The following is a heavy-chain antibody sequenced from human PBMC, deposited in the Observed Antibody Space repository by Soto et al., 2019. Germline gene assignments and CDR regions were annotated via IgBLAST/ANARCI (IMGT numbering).Heavy chain of an antibody. J-gene: IGHJ4*02. CDR2: INTAGDT. CDR1: GFTFGIYD. D-gene: IGHD2-21*01. CDR3: VRGRDSGLYYFDS. Sequence: EVQLVESGGDLVQPGGSLRLSCEASGFTFGIYDMHWVRQATGKGLEWVSTINTAGDTYSPGSVKGRFTISRENAKNSLYLQMNSLRVDDTAVYFCVRGRDSGLYYFDSWGQGTLVTVSS. V-gene: IGHV3-13*01.